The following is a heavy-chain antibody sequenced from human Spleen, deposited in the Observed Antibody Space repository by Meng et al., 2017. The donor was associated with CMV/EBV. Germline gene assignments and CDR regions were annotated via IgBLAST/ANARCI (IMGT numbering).Heavy chain of an antibody. V-gene: IGHV3-23*01. CDR2: ISGSGTNT. Sequence: WVREDTGKGVGWLSGISGSGTNTDYIDTIKGRFTVSRDNSKKTLYLQMNSLRDEDTAIYYCAKGVMPCGGSSCYTTFDYWGQGTLVTVSS. J-gene: IGHJ4*02. D-gene: IGHD2-2*02. CDR3: AKGVMPCGGSSCYTTFDY.